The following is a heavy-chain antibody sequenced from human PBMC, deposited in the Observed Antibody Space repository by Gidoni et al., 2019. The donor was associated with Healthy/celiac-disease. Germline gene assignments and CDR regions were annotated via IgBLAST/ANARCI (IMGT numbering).Heavy chain of an antibody. V-gene: IGHV1-69*01. D-gene: IGHD3-3*01. J-gene: IGHJ4*02. CDR3: SRAITIFGVVNKYYFDY. CDR2: PLCGTA. Sequence: PLCGTANYAQTFQGRVTITADESTSTAYMELSSLRSEDTAVYYCSRAITIFGVVNKYYFDYWGQGTLVTVSS.